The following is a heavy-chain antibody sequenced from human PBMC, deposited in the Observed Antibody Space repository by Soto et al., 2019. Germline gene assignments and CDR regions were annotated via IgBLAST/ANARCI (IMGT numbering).Heavy chain of an antibody. D-gene: IGHD2-15*01. Sequence: VASVKVSCKASGYTFTSYYMHWVRQAPGQGLEWMGIINPSGGSTSYAQKFQGRVTMTRDTSTSTVYMELSSLRSEDTAVYYCARARDIVVVVAAYFDYWGQGTLVTVSS. J-gene: IGHJ4*02. V-gene: IGHV1-46*03. CDR3: ARARDIVVVVAAYFDY. CDR2: INPSGGST. CDR1: GYTFTSYY.